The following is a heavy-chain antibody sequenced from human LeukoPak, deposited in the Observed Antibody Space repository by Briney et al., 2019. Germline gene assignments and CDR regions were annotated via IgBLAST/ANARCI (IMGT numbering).Heavy chain of an antibody. V-gene: IGHV4-4*02. CDR3: ANDDSYRMDV. J-gene: IGHJ6*02. D-gene: IGHD1-1*01. CDR1: GGSINSRDW. Sequence: SGTLSLTCAVSGGSINSRDWWSWVRQPPGKGLEWIGEIYHGGVTNYNPSLKSRHTISVDKSKNQFSLNLSSVTAADTAVYYCANDDSYRMDVWGQGTTVTVSS. CDR2: IYHGGVT.